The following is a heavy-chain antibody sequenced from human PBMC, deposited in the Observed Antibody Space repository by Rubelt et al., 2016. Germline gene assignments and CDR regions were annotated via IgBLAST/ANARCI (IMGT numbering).Heavy chain of an antibody. V-gene: IGHV4-39*01. Sequence: QVQLQESGPGLVKPSGTLSLTCAVSGGSISSSTYYWGWIRQPPGKGLEWVGNVFYSGSPYYNPSLKSRVTISVDTSKNQFSLMWGSVTAADTAVNYWARHIDGPAEYDFYGVEVWGQGTTVTVSS. CDR3: ARHIDGPAEYDFYGVEV. CDR2: VFYSGSP. D-gene: IGHD1-26*01. J-gene: IGHJ6*02. CDR1: GGSISSSTYY.